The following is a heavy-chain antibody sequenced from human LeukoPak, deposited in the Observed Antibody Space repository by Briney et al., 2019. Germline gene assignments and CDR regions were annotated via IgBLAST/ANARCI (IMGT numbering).Heavy chain of an antibody. J-gene: IGHJ4*02. CDR3: ARREVVDIVPTTPLSDY. CDR2: IYYSRST. V-gene: IGHV4-39*01. CDR1: GGSISSSSYY. Sequence: SETLSLTCTVSGGSISSSSYYWGWIRQPPGKGLEWIGSIYYSRSTYYNPSLKSRVTISVDTSKNQFSLNLNSVTAADTAVYYCARREVVDIVPTTPLSDYWGLGSLVIVSS. D-gene: IGHD5-12*01.